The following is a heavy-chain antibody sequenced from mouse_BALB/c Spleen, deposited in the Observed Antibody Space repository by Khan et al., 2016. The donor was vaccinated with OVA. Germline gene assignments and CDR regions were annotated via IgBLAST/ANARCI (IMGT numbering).Heavy chain of an antibody. CDR2: IYPESNNT. CDR3: AREWGAWFAY. J-gene: IGHJ3*01. V-gene: IGHV1-76*01. Sequence: VQLQESGAELARPGASVKLSCKASGYTFTDYNIHWVKQRTGQGLEWIGGIYPESNNTYYNEKFKGKATLTADKSSSTAYMQLSSLTSEDSAVYFCAREWGAWFAYWGQGTLVTVSA. CDR1: GYTFTDYN.